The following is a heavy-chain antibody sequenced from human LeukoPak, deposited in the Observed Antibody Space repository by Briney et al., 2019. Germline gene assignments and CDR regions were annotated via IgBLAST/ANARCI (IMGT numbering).Heavy chain of an antibody. CDR1: GFTFSSYS. CDR2: ISSGSSTI. Sequence: GGSLRLSCAASGFTFSSYSMNWVRQAPGKGLEWVSYISSGSSTIYYADSVKGRFTISRDNAKNSLYLQMNSLRAEDTAVYYCARGMAAAINYYYMDVWGKGTTVTVSS. D-gene: IGHD6-25*01. CDR3: ARGMAAAINYYYMDV. J-gene: IGHJ6*03. V-gene: IGHV3-48*04.